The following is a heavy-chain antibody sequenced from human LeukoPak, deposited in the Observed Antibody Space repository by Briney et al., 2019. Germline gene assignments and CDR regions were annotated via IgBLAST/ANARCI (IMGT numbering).Heavy chain of an antibody. J-gene: IGHJ4*02. Sequence: PSETLSLTCTASGGSLSSYYWSWIRQPPGKGLKWIGYIYYSGSTNYNPSLKSRVTISVDTSKNQFSLKLSSVTAADTAVYYCGGHIDSVWYYFYYWGQGTLVTVSS. V-gene: IGHV4-59*08. CDR3: GGHIDSVWYYFYY. CDR2: IYYSGST. D-gene: IGHD6-19*01. CDR1: GGSLSSYY.